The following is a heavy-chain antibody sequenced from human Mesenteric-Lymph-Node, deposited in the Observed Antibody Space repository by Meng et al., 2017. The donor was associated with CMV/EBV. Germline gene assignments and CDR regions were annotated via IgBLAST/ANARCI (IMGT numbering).Heavy chain of an antibody. CDR1: GLTVSSNY. V-gene: IGHV3-53*01. CDR3: AKESSTSFDAFHM. D-gene: IGHD2/OR15-2a*01. CDR2: IYGGGGT. Sequence: GGSLRLSCEGAGLTVSSNYMSRVRQAPGKGLEWVSLIYGGGGTYYADSVKGRFTISRDNSKNMLYLQMNSLRTEDTAVYYCAKESSTSFDAFHMWGQGTMVTVSS. J-gene: IGHJ3*02.